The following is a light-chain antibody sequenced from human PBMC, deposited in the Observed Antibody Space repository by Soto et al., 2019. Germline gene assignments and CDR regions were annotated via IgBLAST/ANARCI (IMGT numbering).Light chain of an antibody. J-gene: IGKJ1*01. CDR3: QQYVTAFRT. CDR1: QSVSSN. Sequence: DIVLTQSPGTLSLSPGESGTLSCRASQSVSSNLAWYQQKPGQAPRLLIYGASTRATGIPARFSGSGFGTEFTLTISSLQPDDFATYYCQQYVTAFRTFGQGTKVDI. V-gene: IGKV3-15*01. CDR2: GAS.